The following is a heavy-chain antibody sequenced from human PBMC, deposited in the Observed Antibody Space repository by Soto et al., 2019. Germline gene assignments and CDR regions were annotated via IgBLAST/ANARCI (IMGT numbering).Heavy chain of an antibody. D-gene: IGHD3-3*01. Sequence: HPGGSLRLSCAASGFTFSNYGMHWVRQAPGKGLEWVAVISYDGTNKYYGDSVKGRYTIARDNAKNTLNLQMNNLRAEDTAVYYCAKDIPPFLPRVFLGFDYWGQGTLVTVSS. J-gene: IGHJ4*02. CDR1: GFTFSNYG. CDR2: ISYDGTNK. V-gene: IGHV3-30*18. CDR3: AKDIPPFLPRVFLGFDY.